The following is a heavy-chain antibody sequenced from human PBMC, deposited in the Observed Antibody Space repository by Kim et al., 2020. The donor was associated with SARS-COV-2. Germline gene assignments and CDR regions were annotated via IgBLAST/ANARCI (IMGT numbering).Heavy chain of an antibody. CDR3: ATAGTYYDYHYMDV. CDR1: GFTFSRYA. CDR2: MSYDGNNK. D-gene: IGHD3-10*01. Sequence: GGSLRLSCAASGFTFSRYAMHWVRRAPGKGLEWVAVMSYDGNNKYYGDSVKGRFTISRDISKNTLYLQMNSLRVEDTAVYYCATAGTYYDYHYMDVRGEGTTVIVSS. V-gene: IGHV3-30*03. J-gene: IGHJ6*03.